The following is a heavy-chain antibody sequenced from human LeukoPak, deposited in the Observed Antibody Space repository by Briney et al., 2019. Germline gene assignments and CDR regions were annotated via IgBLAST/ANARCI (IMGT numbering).Heavy chain of an antibody. D-gene: IGHD3-10*01. CDR2: ISWNSGSI. V-gene: IGHV3-9*01. Sequence: GGSLRLSCAASGFTFDDYAMHWVRQAPGKGLEWVSGISWNSGSIGYADSVKGRFTISRDNSRNTLYLQMTSLRPEDTALYYCAKEWYVGSPPDYWGQGTQVTVSS. CDR1: GFTFDDYA. J-gene: IGHJ4*02. CDR3: AKEWYVGSPPDY.